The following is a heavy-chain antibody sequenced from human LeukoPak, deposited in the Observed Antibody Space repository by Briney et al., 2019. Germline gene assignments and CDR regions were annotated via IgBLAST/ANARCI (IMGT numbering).Heavy chain of an antibody. Sequence: SETLSLTCTLSGGSIIVDYWSWSRQPPGKGLEWIGYIYYSVSTNYNPSPKSRVTISLYTSKHYFSLKLSSVTAADTAVYYCARAYGRGQIAFDIWGQGTMVTVSS. J-gene: IGHJ3*02. CDR1: GGSIIVDY. CDR3: ARAYGRGQIAFDI. CDR2: IYYSVST. D-gene: IGHD3-10*01. V-gene: IGHV4-59*01.